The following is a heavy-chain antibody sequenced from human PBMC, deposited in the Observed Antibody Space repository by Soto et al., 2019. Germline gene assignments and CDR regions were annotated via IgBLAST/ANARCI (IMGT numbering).Heavy chain of an antibody. CDR3: TGRGQYYDY. CDR2: IRSKANSYAT. D-gene: IGHD3-10*01. Sequence: WWSLRLSCSASVFTCSGSAMHWFRQASGKGLEWVGRIRSKANSYATAYAASVKGRFTISRDDSKNTAYLQMNSLKTEDTAVYYCTGRGQYYDYWGQGTLVTVS. V-gene: IGHV3-73*01. CDR1: VFTCSGSA. J-gene: IGHJ4*02.